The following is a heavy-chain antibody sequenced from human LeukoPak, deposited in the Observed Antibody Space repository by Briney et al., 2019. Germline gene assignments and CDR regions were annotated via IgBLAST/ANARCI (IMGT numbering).Heavy chain of an antibody. CDR1: GYTFTSYY. D-gene: IGHD3-22*01. Sequence: GASVKVSCKASGYTFTSYYMHWVRQAPGQGLEWMGIINPSGGSTSYAQKFQGRVTMTRDRSTGTVYMELSSLRSEDTAVYYCARGFYYDSSGYYYPLDYWGQGTLVTVSS. CDR2: INPSGGST. V-gene: IGHV1-46*01. J-gene: IGHJ4*02. CDR3: ARGFYYDSSGYYYPLDY.